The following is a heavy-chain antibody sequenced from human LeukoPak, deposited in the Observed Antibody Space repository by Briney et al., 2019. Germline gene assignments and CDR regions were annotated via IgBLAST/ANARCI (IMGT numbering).Heavy chain of an antibody. CDR2: ISTYYGNT. Sequence: ASVKVSCKASGYRFTSYGFSWVRQAPGQGLEWMGWISTYYGNTNYAQKLQDRVTMTTDTSTSAAYMELTSLRSDDTAVYYCARVYSTNYYGSGDRPFLFDYWGQGTVATVSS. CDR1: GYRFTSYG. J-gene: IGHJ4*02. D-gene: IGHD3-10*01. V-gene: IGHV1-18*01. CDR3: ARVYSTNYYGSGDRPFLFDY.